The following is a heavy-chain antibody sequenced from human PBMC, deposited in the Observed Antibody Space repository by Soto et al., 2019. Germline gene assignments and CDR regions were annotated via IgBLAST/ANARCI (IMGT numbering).Heavy chain of an antibody. CDR3: AAGGGLPRYY. D-gene: IGHD5-12*01. J-gene: IGHJ4*02. Sequence: QLQLQESGSGLVKPSQTLSLTCAVSGGSISSGGYSWSWIRQPPGKGLEWIGYIYHSGSTYYNPSRKMRDTLSVERAENPFALKLGSVTDADTAVYYCAAGGGLPRYYWGQGTLVTVSS. CDR2: IYHSGST. CDR1: GGSISSGGYS. V-gene: IGHV4-30-2*01.